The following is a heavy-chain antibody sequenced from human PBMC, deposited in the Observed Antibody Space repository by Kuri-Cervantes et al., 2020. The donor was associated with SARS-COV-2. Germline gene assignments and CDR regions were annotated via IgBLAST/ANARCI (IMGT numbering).Heavy chain of an antibody. J-gene: IGHJ2*01. CDR3: ARHSLSGYSSSGARLGHCYFDL. Sequence: SETLSLTCTVSGGSIRSRDYYWGWIRQPPGKELEWIGSVSYGGNTYYNPSLKSRVTISVDTSKNQFSLKLSSVAAADTAVYYCARHSLSGYSSSGARLGHCYFDLWGRGTLVTVSS. CDR2: VSYGGNT. V-gene: IGHV4-39*01. D-gene: IGHD6-6*01. CDR1: GGSIRSRDYY.